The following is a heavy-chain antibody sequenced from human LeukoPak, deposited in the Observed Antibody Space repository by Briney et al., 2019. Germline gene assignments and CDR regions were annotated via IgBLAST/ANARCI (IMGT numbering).Heavy chain of an antibody. V-gene: IGHV4-31*03. D-gene: IGHD3-22*01. Sequence: SETLSLTCTVSGGSISSGGYYWSWIRQHPGKGLEWIGYIYYSGSTYYNPSLKSRVTISVYTSKNQFSLKLSSVTAADTAVYYCARDAYYYDSSGYYALDYWGQGTLVTVSS. J-gene: IGHJ4*02. CDR1: GGSISSGGYY. CDR3: ARDAYYYDSSGYYALDY. CDR2: IYYSGST.